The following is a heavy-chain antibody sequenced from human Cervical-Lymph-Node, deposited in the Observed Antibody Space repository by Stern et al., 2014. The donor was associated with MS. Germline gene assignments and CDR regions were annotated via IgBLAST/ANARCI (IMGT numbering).Heavy chain of an antibody. Sequence: VQLVESGAEVKKPGESLKISCKGSGYTFTNNWIAWVRQMPGKGLEWMGIIYPDDSDISYSPSLQGPVPISADKSISTAYLHWSSLKAADSAVYYGARHPPRRKWDDPNYGMDVWGQGTTVTVSS. V-gene: IGHV5-51*01. J-gene: IGHJ6*02. CDR3: ARHPPRRKWDDPNYGMDV. CDR1: GYTFTNNW. CDR2: IYPDDSDI. D-gene: IGHD1-1*01.